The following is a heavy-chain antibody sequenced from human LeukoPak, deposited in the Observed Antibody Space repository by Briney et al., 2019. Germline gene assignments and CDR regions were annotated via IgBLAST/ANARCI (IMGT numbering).Heavy chain of an antibody. J-gene: IGHJ6*04. V-gene: IGHV3-48*03. CDR3: APVPAATTDV. CDR2: ISSSGSTI. D-gene: IGHD2-2*01. Sequence: GGSLRLSCAASGFTFSSYEMNWVRQAPGKGLEWVSYISSSGSTIYYADSVKGRFTISRDNAKNSLYLQMNSLRAEDTAVYYCAPVPAATTDVWGKGTTVTVSS. CDR1: GFTFSSYE.